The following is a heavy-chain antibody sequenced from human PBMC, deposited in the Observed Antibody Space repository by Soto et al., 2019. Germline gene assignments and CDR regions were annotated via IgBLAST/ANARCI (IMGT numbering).Heavy chain of an antibody. V-gene: IGHV3-23*01. CDR1: GFTFGNYA. CDR2: ISGGGYAP. D-gene: IGHD6-19*01. CDR3: AKKLLGSITLADWYYFAY. J-gene: IGHJ4*02. Sequence: EVQLLESGGGLVQPGGSLRLSCAASGFTFGNYAFSWVRQAPGKGLEWVSVISGGGYAPYYPDSVKGRFTTSRDNPKNTVNLLMNSLRVEDTAVYYCAKKLLGSITLADWYYFAYWGQGTLVTVSS.